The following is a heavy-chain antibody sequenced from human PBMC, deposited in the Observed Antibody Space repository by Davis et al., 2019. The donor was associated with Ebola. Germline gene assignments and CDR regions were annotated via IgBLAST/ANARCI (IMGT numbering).Heavy chain of an antibody. V-gene: IGHV1-18*04. CDR2: ISAYNGNT. Sequence: ASVKVSCKASGYTFTGYYMHWVRQAPGQGLEWMGWISAYNGNTNYAQKLQGRVTMTTDTSTSTAYMELRSLRSDDTAVYYCARRPAHYYYYYMDVWGKGTTVTVSS. CDR1: GYTFTGYY. CDR3: ARRPAHYYYYYMDV. J-gene: IGHJ6*03.